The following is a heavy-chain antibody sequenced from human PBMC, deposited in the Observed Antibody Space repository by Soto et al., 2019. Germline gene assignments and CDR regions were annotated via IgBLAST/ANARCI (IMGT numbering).Heavy chain of an antibody. V-gene: IGHV1-69*12. CDR1: GGTFSSYA. D-gene: IGHD2-2*01. Sequence: QVQLVQSGAEVKKPGSSVKVSCKASGGTFSSYAISWVRQAPGQGLEWMGGIISIFGTANYAQKFQGRVTITADESTSTAYMELRSLRSEDTAEYYCARHVPAAGYYYGMDVWGQGTTVTVSS. CDR2: IISIFGTA. CDR3: ARHVPAAGYYYGMDV. J-gene: IGHJ6*02.